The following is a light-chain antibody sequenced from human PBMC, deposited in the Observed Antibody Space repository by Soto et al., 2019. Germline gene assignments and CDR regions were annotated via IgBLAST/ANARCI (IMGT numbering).Light chain of an antibody. J-gene: IGKJ5*01. CDR2: DAS. Sequence: EIVLTHSPDTLSLSPGERATLSCGASQSVGSRYLAWYQQKPGLAPRLLIYDASIRATGIPDRFSGSGSGTHFTLTISRLEPEDFAAYYCQQYGSSPITFGQGTRLEI. V-gene: IGKV3D-20*01. CDR3: QQYGSSPIT. CDR1: QSVGSRY.